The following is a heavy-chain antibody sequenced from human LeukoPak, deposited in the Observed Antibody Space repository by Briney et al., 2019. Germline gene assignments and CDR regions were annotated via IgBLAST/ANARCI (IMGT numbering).Heavy chain of an antibody. CDR2: VNPKSGAT. Sequence: ASVKVSCKTSEYTFTDYYLHWLRQAPGQGLEWMGWVNPKSGATNYAQRFQGRVTMTWQTSISTGNMELSSLRSDDTAVYYCARAYEYGWFDPWGQGTLVTVSS. CDR3: ARAYEYGWFDP. J-gene: IGHJ5*02. D-gene: IGHD4/OR15-4a*01. V-gene: IGHV1-2*02. CDR1: EYTFTDYY.